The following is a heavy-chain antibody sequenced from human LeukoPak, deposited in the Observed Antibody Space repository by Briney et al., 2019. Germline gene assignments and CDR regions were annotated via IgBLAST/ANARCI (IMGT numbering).Heavy chain of an antibody. D-gene: IGHD5-12*01. CDR2: IIPIFGTA. CDR3: ARRHHVDIVATIVDYYYGMDV. V-gene: IGHV1-69*01. CDR1: GGTFSSYA. Sequence: SVKVSCKASGGTFSSYAISWVRQAPGHGLEWMGGIIPIFGTANYAQKFQGRVTITADESTSPAYMELSSLRSEDTAVYYCARRHHVDIVATIVDYYYGMDVWGQGTTVTVSS. J-gene: IGHJ6*02.